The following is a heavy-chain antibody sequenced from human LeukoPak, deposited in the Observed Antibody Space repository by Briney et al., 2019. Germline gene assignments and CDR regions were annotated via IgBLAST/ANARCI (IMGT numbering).Heavy chain of an antibody. CDR3: ARDGSMGAFDP. Sequence: GGSLRLSCAASGFTFSSYAMSWVRQAPGKGLEWLSYISGSGSTIYYTDSVKGRFTISRDNAKNSLYLQMNSLRGEDTAVYYCARDGSMGAFDPWGQGTLVTVSS. CDR2: ISGSGSTI. D-gene: IGHD1-26*01. J-gene: IGHJ5*02. V-gene: IGHV3-48*04. CDR1: GFTFSSYA.